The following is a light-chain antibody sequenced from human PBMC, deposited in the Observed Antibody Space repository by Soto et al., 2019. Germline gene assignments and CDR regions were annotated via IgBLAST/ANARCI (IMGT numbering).Light chain of an antibody. Sequence: SYELTQPSSVSVSPGQTARITCSGDVLAKKYARWFQQKPGQAPVVVIYKDSERPSGIPERFSGFSSGTTVTLTISGAQVEDEADYYCYSAADNNPWVFGGGTQLTVL. CDR2: KDS. CDR1: VLAKKY. V-gene: IGLV3-27*01. J-gene: IGLJ3*02. CDR3: YSAADNNPWV.